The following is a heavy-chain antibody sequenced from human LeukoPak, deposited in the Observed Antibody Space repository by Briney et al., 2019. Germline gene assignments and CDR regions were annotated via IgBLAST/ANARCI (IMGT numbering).Heavy chain of an antibody. CDR2: IYYSGST. CDR1: GGSISSSGYY. Sequence: SETLSLTCTVSGGSISSSGYYWGWIRQPPGKGLEWIGSIYYSGSTYYNPSLKSRVTISVDTSKNQFSLKLSSVTAADTAVYYCARLRKTSWQPALIDYWGQGTLVTVSS. V-gene: IGHV4-39*01. D-gene: IGHD2-15*01. CDR3: ARLRKTSWQPALIDY. J-gene: IGHJ4*02.